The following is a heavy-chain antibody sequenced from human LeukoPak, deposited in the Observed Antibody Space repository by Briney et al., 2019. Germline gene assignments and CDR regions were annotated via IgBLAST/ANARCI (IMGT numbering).Heavy chain of an antibody. D-gene: IGHD6-6*01. J-gene: IGHJ4*02. CDR2: IHSSDGST. CDR3: AKDRTTAARIFDY. CDR1: GFIFRNYA. V-gene: IGHV3-23*01. Sequence: GGSLRLSCAPSGFIFRNYAMSWVRQAPGKGLEWVSGIHSSDGSTYYTDSVKGRFTISRDNSKNTLYLQMNSLRAEDTAVYYCAKDRTTAARIFDYWGQGTLVTVSS.